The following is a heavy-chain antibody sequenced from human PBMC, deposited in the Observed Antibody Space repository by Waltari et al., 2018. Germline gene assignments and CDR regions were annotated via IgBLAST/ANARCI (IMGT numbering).Heavy chain of an antibody. CDR1: GCSIRSSSYY. CDR3: ARPGIAAAHDALDI. Sequence: QLQLQESGPGLVKPSETLSLTCTVSGCSIRSSSYYWGWIRQPPGKGLEWLGSIYYSGSTYYNPSLKSRVTIAVDTSKNQFSLKLSSVTAADTAVYYCARPGIAAAHDALDIWGQGTMVTVSS. CDR2: IYYSGST. J-gene: IGHJ3*02. V-gene: IGHV4-39*01. D-gene: IGHD6-13*01.